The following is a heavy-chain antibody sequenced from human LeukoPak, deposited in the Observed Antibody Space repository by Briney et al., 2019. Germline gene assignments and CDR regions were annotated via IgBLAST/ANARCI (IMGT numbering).Heavy chain of an antibody. CDR3: ARVSSSRELLFKY. D-gene: IGHD3-10*01. CDR1: GFTFSDHY. CDR2: IKQDGSDK. V-gene: IGHV3-7*01. J-gene: IGHJ4*02. Sequence: PGGSLRLSCAVSGFTFSDHYMDWFRQAPGKGLEWVANIKQDGSDKYYVDSEKGRFTISGDNAKNSLYLQMNSLRAEDTAVYYCARVSSSRELLFKYWGQGTLVTVSS.